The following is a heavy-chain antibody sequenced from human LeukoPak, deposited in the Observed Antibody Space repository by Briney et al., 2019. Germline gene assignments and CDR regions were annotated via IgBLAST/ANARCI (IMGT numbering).Heavy chain of an antibody. Sequence: SETLSLTCTVSGDSFTSHYWTWVRQSPGRGLEWIGYVSYIGSTNYNPSLKSRVTISVDTSKNQFSLKLSSVTAADTAVYYCARHPTTVTKRLDIWGQGTMVTVSS. CDR3: ARHPTTVTKRLDI. V-gene: IGHV4-59*11. J-gene: IGHJ3*02. CDR2: VSYIGST. CDR1: GDSFTSHY. D-gene: IGHD4-17*01.